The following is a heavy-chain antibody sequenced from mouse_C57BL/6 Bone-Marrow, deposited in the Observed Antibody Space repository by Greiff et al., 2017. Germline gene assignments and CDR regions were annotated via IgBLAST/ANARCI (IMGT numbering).Heavy chain of an antibody. CDR2: ISYDGSN. CDR1: GYSITSGYY. Sequence: EVQLVESGPGLVKPSQSLSLTCSVTGYSITSGYYWNWIRQFPGNKLEWRGYISYDGSNNYNPSLKKRISITRDTSKNQIFLNLNSVTTEDTATYYCEREKGYGSSYDDAMDYWGQGTSVTVSS. V-gene: IGHV3-6*01. CDR3: EREKGYGSSYDDAMDY. J-gene: IGHJ4*01. D-gene: IGHD1-1*01.